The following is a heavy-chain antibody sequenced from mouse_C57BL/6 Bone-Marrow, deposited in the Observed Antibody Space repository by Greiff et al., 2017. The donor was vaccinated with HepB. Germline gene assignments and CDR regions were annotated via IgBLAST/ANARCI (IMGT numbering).Heavy chain of an antibody. CDR2: INPNNGGT. CDR3: ARADYGSSYFDY. CDR1: GYTFTDYN. Sequence: LVEPGASVKIPCKASGYTFTDYNMDWVKQSHGKSLEWIGDINPNNGGTIYNQKFKGKATLTVDKSSSTAYMELRSLTSEDTAVYYCARADYGSSYFDYWGQGTTLTVSS. J-gene: IGHJ2*01. D-gene: IGHD1-1*01. V-gene: IGHV1-18*01.